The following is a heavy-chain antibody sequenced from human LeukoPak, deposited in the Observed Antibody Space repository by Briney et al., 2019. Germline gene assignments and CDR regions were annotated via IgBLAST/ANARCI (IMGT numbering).Heavy chain of an antibody. V-gene: IGHV4-59*01. CDR3: ARIAAALDY. J-gene: IGHJ4*02. Sequence: KTSETLSLTCTVSGGSISSYYWSWIRQPPGKGLEWIGYIYYSGSTNYNPSLKSRVTISVDTSKNQFSLKLSSVTAADTAVYYCARIAAALDYWGQGTLVTVSS. D-gene: IGHD6-13*01. CDR1: GGSISSYY. CDR2: IYYSGST.